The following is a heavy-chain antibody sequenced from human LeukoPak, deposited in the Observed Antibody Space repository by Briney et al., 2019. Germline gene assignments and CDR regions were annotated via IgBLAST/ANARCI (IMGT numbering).Heavy chain of an antibody. Sequence: GGSLRLSCAASGFTFSSYSMNWVRQAPGKGLEWVSYISSSSSTIYYADSVKGRFTISRDNAKNSLYLQMNSLRAEDTAVYYCARDSIRSGYPQRPRVPRNAFDIWGQGTMVTVSS. CDR2: ISSSSSTI. CDR3: ARDSIRSGYPQRPRVPRNAFDI. CDR1: GFTFSSYS. D-gene: IGHD3-3*01. V-gene: IGHV3-48*01. J-gene: IGHJ3*02.